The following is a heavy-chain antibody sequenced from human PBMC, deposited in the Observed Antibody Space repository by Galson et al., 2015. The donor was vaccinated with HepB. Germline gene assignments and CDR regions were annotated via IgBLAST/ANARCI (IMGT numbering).Heavy chain of an antibody. J-gene: IGHJ4*02. Sequence: SLRLSCAASGFTFSSYSMNWVRQAPGKGLEWVSYISSSSSAIYYADSVRGRFTISRDNAKNSLYLQMNSLRAEDTAVYYCARDGYTHDYWGQGTLVTVSS. CDR2: ISSSSSAI. CDR3: ARDGYTHDY. CDR1: GFTFSSYS. V-gene: IGHV3-48*04. D-gene: IGHD1-1*01.